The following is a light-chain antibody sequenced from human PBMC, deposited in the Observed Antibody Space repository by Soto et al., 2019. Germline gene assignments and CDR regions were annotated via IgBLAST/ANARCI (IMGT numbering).Light chain of an antibody. CDR3: QQYGSSPWT. CDR1: QSVSSSF. CDR2: GAS. Sequence: ENVLTQSPGTLSLSPGERATLSCRASQSVSSSFLAWYQQKPGQAPRLLIYGASSRPTGIPDRFSGSGSGTDFTLDISRLEPEDFAVYYCQQYGSSPWTFGQGTKVEIK. J-gene: IGKJ1*01. V-gene: IGKV3-20*01.